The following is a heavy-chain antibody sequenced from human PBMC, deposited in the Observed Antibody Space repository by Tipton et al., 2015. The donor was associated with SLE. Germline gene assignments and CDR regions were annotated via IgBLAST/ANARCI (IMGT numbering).Heavy chain of an antibody. Sequence: LRLSCTVSGGSISSSSYYWGWIRQPPGKGLEWIGSIYYSGSTYYNPSLKSRVTISVDTSKNQFSLKLSSVTAADTAVYYCAGDQYDSSGYYYPPHFDYWGQGTLVTVSS. D-gene: IGHD3-22*01. V-gene: IGHV4-39*07. CDR1: GGSISSSSYY. CDR2: IYYSGST. J-gene: IGHJ4*02. CDR3: AGDQYDSSGYYYPPHFDY.